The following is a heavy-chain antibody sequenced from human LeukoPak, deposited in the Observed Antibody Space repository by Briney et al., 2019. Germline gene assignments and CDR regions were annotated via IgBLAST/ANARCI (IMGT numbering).Heavy chain of an antibody. Sequence: GGSLRLSCAASGYTFSSYTMNWVRQAPGKGLEWVSYISSSGGTIYYADSVKGRFTISRDNAKNSLYLQMNSPRAEDTAVYYCAGVGSSSKYYYYMDVWGKGTTVTVSS. J-gene: IGHJ6*03. CDR2: ISSSGGTI. CDR3: AGVGSSSKYYYYMDV. CDR1: GYTFSSYT. D-gene: IGHD2-15*01. V-gene: IGHV3-48*04.